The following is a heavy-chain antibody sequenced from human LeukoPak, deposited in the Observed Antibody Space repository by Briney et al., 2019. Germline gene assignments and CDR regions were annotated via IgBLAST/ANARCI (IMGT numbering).Heavy chain of an antibody. D-gene: IGHD1-1*01. CDR3: SQQLELDY. Sequence: ASEKVSCKASGYTFTGYYMHWVRQAPGQGREWMGLINPNRGGTNYAQKFQGRVTMTRDTSIRPAYMELSRLRSDDTAVYYCSQQLELDYWGQGTLVTVSS. CDR2: INPNRGGT. V-gene: IGHV1-2*02. CDR1: GYTFTGYY. J-gene: IGHJ4*02.